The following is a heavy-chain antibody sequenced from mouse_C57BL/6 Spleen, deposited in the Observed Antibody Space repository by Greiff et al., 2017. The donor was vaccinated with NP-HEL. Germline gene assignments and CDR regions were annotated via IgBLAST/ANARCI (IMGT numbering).Heavy chain of an antibody. Sequence: QVQLQQPGAELVKPGASVKMSCKASGYTFTSYWITWVKQRPGQGLEWIGDIYPGSGSTNYNEKFMSKATLTVDTASSTAYMQLSSLTSEDSAVYYCARGGFRDDYDETWFAYWGQGTLVTVSA. CDR3: ARGGFRDDYDETWFAY. J-gene: IGHJ3*01. V-gene: IGHV1-55*01. CDR2: IYPGSGST. D-gene: IGHD2-4*01. CDR1: GYTFTSYW.